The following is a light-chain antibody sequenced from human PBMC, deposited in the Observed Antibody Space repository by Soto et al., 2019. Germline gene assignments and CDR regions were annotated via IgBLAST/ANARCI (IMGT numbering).Light chain of an antibody. CDR3: QQYGTLPET. CDR2: GAS. CDR1: QCVTSNY. Sequence: EIVLTQSPGTRSLSPGDRATRSCRASQCVTSNYLSWFQQKPGQAPGLLIYGASNRGTGIPDRFSGSGSGTDFALTITRLEPEDFAVYFCQQYGTLPETFGQGTKVDIK. V-gene: IGKV3-20*01. J-gene: IGKJ1*01.